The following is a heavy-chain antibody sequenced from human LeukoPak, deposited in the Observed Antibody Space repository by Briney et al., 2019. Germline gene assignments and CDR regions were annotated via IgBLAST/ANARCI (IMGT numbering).Heavy chain of an antibody. Sequence: PGGSLRLSCAASGFTFSSYSMNWVRQAPGKGLEWVSSISSSSSYIYYADSVKGRFTISRDNAKNSLYLQMNSLRAEDTAVYYCARDIIAAVEGYYFDYWGQGTLVTVSS. J-gene: IGHJ4*02. V-gene: IGHV3-21*01. CDR3: ARDIIAAVEGYYFDY. D-gene: IGHD6-13*01. CDR1: GFTFSSYS. CDR2: ISSSSSYI.